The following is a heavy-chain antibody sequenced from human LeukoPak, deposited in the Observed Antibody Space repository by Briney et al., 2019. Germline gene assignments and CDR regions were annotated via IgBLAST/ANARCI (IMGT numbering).Heavy chain of an antibody. CDR2: INAGNGNT. J-gene: IGHJ4*02. D-gene: IGHD5-18*01. CDR3: ARGRGYSYGRLDY. CDR1: GYTFTSYA. Sequence: ASVKVSCKASGYTFTSYAMHWVRQAPGQRLEWMGWINAGNGNTKYSQKFQGRVTITRDTSASTAYTELSSLRSEDTAVYYCARGRGYSYGRLDYWGQGTLVTVSS. V-gene: IGHV1-3*01.